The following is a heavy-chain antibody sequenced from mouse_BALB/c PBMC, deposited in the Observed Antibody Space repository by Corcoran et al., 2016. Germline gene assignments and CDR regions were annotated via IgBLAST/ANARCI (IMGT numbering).Heavy chain of an antibody. CDR1: GFSLSTSGMG. CDR2: IYWDDDK. CDR3: ARRENAMDY. V-gene: IGHV8-12*01. Sequence: QVTLKESGPGILQPSQTLSLTCSFSGFSLSTSGMGVSWIRQPSGKGLEWLAHIYWDDDKSYNPSLKSRLTNSKDTSSNQVFLKITGVDTADTATYYCARRENAMDYGGQGTSVTVSS. J-gene: IGHJ4*01.